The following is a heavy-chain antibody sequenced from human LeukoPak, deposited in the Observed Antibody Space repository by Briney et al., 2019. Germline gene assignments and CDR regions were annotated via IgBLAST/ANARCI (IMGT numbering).Heavy chain of an antibody. Sequence: GGSLRLSCAASGFTVSSNYLSWVRQAPGKGLEWVSVIYSGGSTYCADSVKGRFTISRDNSKNTLYLQMNSLRAEDTAVYYCARHDYYDSSGYYLAPGAFDIWGQGTMVTVSS. CDR3: ARHDYYDSSGYYLAPGAFDI. J-gene: IGHJ3*02. CDR1: GFTVSSNY. D-gene: IGHD3-22*01. V-gene: IGHV3-66*02. CDR2: IYSGGST.